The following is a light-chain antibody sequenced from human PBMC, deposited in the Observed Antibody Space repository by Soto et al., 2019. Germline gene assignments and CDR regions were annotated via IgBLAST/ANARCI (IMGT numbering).Light chain of an antibody. CDR1: QSVSNN. Sequence: VSTQPPGTLSLYPGERATLSFRASQSVSNNLAWYQQIPGQAPRFLSYGASGRATGIPDRFSGSGSGTDFTLTILRLEPEAIAVYHCQNSGTSGTFGQGTKVDIK. CDR2: GAS. J-gene: IGKJ1*01. CDR3: QNSGTSGT. V-gene: IGKV3-20*01.